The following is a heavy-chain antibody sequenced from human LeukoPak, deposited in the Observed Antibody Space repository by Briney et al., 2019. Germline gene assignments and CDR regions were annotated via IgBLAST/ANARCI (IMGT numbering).Heavy chain of an antibody. D-gene: IGHD1-1*01. CDR2: ISGSSGGT. Sequence: GGSLRLSCTASGFTFSSYGMSWVRQAPGKGLEWVSSISGSSGGTYYADSVKGRFTISRDNSKDTLYLQMNSLRAEDTAVYYCAKEGRGNAVDYWGQGTLVTVSS. CDR3: AKEGRGNAVDY. V-gene: IGHV3-23*01. J-gene: IGHJ4*02. CDR1: GFTFSSYG.